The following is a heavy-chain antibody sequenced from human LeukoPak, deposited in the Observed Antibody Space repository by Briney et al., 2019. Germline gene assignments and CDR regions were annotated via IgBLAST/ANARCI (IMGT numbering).Heavy chain of an antibody. CDR1: GYTFTSYG. Sequence: GASVKVSCKASGYTFTSYGISWVRQAPGQGLEWMGWISAYNGNTNYAQKLQGRVTMTTDTSTSTAYMELRSLRSDDTAVYYCARDLTFGVAQNWFDPWGQGTLVTVSS. CDR3: ARDLTFGVAQNWFDP. J-gene: IGHJ5*02. CDR2: ISAYNGNT. V-gene: IGHV1-18*01. D-gene: IGHD3-3*01.